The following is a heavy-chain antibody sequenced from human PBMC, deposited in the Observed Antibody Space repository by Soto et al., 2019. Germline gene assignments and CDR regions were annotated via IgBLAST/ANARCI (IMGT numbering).Heavy chain of an antibody. D-gene: IGHD1-1*01. V-gene: IGHV4-4*07. CDR1: GASISGFY. J-gene: IGHJ5*02. CDR2: IYATGTT. CDR3: VRDGTKTLRDWFDP. Sequence: SETLSLTCTVSGASISGFYWSWIRKSAGKGLEWIGRIYATGTTDYSPSLKSRVMMSVDTSKKQFSLKLRSVTAADTAVYYCVRDGTKTLRDWFDPWGQGISVTVSS.